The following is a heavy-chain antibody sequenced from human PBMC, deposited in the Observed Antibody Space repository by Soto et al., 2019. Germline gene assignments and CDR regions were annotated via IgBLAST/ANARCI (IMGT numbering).Heavy chain of an antibody. J-gene: IGHJ3*02. V-gene: IGHV4-4*02. Sequence: PSETLSLTRAVSGGSISSSNWWSWVRQPPGKGLEWIGEIYHSGSTNYNPSLKSRVTISVDKSKNQFSLKLSSVTAADTAVYYCARDGEGSGYPPDAFDIWGHVTMVTVSS. CDR3: ARDGEGSGYPPDAFDI. D-gene: IGHD3-22*01. CDR2: IYHSGST. CDR1: GGSISSSNW.